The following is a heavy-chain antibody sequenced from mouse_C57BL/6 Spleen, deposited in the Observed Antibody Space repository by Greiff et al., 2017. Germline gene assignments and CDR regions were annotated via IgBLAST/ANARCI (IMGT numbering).Heavy chain of an antibody. CDR2: IYPGNSDT. D-gene: IGHD1-1*01. CDR1: GYTFTSYW. V-gene: IGHV1-5*01. Sequence: VHVKQSGTVLARPGASVKMSCKTSGYTFTSYWMHWVKQRPGQGLEWIGAIYPGNSDTSYNQKFKGKAKLTAVTSASTAYMELSSLTNEDSAVYYCTRVTTVVATDWYFDVWGTGTTVTVSS. J-gene: IGHJ1*03. CDR3: TRVTTVVATDWYFDV.